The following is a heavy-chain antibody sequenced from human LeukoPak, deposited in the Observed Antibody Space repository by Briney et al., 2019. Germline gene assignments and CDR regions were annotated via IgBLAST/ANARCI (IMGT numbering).Heavy chain of an antibody. Sequence: GSLRLSCGASGFTFSTYGMTWVRQAPGKGLEWVSGMSDSGTNTYYADSVKGRFTISRDNSKNTLYLQMNSLRAEDTAVYYCAKVDLAAAGTGPPDYWGQGTLVTVSS. D-gene: IGHD6-13*01. CDR2: MSDSGTNT. CDR3: AKVDLAAAGTGPPDY. CDR1: GFTFSTYG. J-gene: IGHJ4*02. V-gene: IGHV3-23*01.